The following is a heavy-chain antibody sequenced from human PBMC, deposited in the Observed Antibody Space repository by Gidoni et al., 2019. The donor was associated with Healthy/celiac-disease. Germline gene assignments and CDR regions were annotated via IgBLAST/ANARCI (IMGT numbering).Heavy chain of an antibody. CDR2: INHSGST. J-gene: IGHJ5*02. Sequence: QVQPQQWGAGLLKASETLSLTCAFYGGSFSGYYWSWIRQPPGKGPEWIGEINHSGSTNYNPCLKSRVTIAVDTSKNQFSLKLSSVTAADTAVYYCARGGLLWYPNWFDPWGQGTLVTVSS. CDR1: GGSFSGYY. D-gene: IGHD3-10*01. CDR3: ARGGLLWYPNWFDP. V-gene: IGHV4-34*01.